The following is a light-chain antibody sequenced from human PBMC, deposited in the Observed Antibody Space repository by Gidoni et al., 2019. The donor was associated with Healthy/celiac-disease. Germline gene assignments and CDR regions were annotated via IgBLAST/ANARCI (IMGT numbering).Light chain of an antibody. CDR2: DDS. Sequence: SYVLTQPPSVSVSTGQTARITCGGNNIGSQSVHWYQQKPGQAPVLVVYDDSDRTSVIPERFSGSNSGNTATLTISRVEAGDEADYYCQVWDSSSDHKYVFGTGTKVTVL. CDR1: NIGSQS. V-gene: IGLV3-21*02. CDR3: QVWDSSSDHKYV. J-gene: IGLJ1*01.